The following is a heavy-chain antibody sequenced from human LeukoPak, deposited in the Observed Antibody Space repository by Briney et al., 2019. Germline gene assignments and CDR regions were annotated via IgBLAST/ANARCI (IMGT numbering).Heavy chain of an antibody. CDR1: GGTFSSYA. V-gene: IGHV1-69*01. CDR3: AKVLPGPFHY. D-gene: IGHD1-1*01. Sequence: SVKVSCKASGGTFSSYAISWVRQAPGQGLEWMGGIIPIFGTANYAQKFQGRVTITADESTSTAYMELSSLRAEDTAVYYCAKVLPGPFHYWGQGTLVTVSS. CDR2: IIPIFGTA. J-gene: IGHJ4*02.